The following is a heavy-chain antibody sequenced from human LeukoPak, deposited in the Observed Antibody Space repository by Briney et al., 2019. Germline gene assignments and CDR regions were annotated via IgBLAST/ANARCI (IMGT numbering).Heavy chain of an antibody. V-gene: IGHV4-39*07. CDR2: IYYSGST. D-gene: IGHD3-10*01. J-gene: IGHJ5*02. Sequence: SETLSLTCTVSGGSISSSSYYWGWIRQPPGKGLEWIGSIYYSGSTYYNPSLKSRVTISVDTSKNQFSLKLSSVTAADTAVYYCARSAPSGWFDPWGQGTLVTVSS. CDR1: GGSISSSSYY. CDR3: ARSAPSGWFDP.